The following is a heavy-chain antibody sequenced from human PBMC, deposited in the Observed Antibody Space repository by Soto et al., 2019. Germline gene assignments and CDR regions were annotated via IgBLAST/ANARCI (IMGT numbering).Heavy chain of an antibody. Sequence: ASVKVSCKASGYTFTTFGISWVRQAPGQGLEWMGWINTDNGNTKYAQSLQGRVTMTTDTSTSTAYMELTSLKSDDTAVYYCARDTPRIAVAGTFQIWSQGTLVTVSS. J-gene: IGHJ4*02. D-gene: IGHD6-19*01. CDR1: GYTFTTFG. CDR3: ARDTPRIAVAGTFQI. CDR2: INTDNGNT. V-gene: IGHV1-18*01.